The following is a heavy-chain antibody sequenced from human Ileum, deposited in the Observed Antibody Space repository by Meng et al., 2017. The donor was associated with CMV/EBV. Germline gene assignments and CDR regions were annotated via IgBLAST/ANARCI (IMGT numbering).Heavy chain of an antibody. V-gene: IGHV4-31*03. D-gene: IGHD4-11*01. J-gene: IGHJ5*02. CDR3: SRERGSNYAFDR. Sequence: CTVSGDSISSAGYYWSWIRQHPEKGLEWIGYIYYSGSTYYNPSLKSRVTISIDTSKNQFSLILNSVTAADTAVYYCSRERGSNYAFDRWGQGTLVTVSS. CDR1: GDSISSAGYY. CDR2: IYYSGST.